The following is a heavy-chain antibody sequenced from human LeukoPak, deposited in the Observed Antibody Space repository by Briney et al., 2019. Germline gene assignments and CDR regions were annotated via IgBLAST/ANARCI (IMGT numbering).Heavy chain of an antibody. CDR3: ARSSGWYWYFDY. CDR2: ISSSGSTI. Sequence: GGSLRLSCAASGFTFSSYWMHWVRQAPGKGLEWVSYISSSGSTIYYADSVKGRFTISRDNAKNSLYLQMNSLRAEDTAVYYCARSSGWYWYFDYWGQGTLVTVPS. V-gene: IGHV3-48*04. J-gene: IGHJ4*02. CDR1: GFTFSSYW. D-gene: IGHD6-19*01.